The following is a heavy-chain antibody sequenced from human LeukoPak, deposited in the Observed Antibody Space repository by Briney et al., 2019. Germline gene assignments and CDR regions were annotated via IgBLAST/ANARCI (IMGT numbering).Heavy chain of an antibody. CDR2: IYYSGST. CDR1: GGSISSYY. V-gene: IGHV4-59*01. D-gene: IGHD2-2*01. CDR3: ASASTYSSSWEGDFDY. J-gene: IGHJ4*02. Sequence: PSETLSLTCTVSGGSISSYYWSWIRQPPGKGLEWIGYIYYSGSTNYNPSLKSRVTISVDTSKNQFSLKLSSVTAADTAVYYCASASTYSSSWEGDFDYWGQGALVTVSS.